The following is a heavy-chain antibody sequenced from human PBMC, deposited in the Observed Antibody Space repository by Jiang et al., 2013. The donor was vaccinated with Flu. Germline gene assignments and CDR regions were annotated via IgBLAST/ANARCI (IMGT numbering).Heavy chain of an antibody. CDR2: IYWDDDK. D-gene: IGHD4-11*01. V-gene: IGHV2-5*02. CDR3: AHRRDYTNVFDV. CDR1: GFSLSRSGVG. J-gene: IGHJ3*01. Sequence: TLTLTCDFSGFSLSRSGVGVGWIRQPPGKALEWLALIYWDDDKKYSPSLGSRLTITKDTSRNQVVLTMTNVDPVDTATYFCAHRRDYTNVFDVWGQGTMLTVSS.